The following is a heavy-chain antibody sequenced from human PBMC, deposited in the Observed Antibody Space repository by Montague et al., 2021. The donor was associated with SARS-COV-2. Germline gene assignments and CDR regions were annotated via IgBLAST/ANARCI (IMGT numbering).Heavy chain of an antibody. CDR2: VDYSGNT. D-gene: IGHD3-16*01. V-gene: IGHV4-39*01. CDR1: GGPISGSSDY. J-gene: IGHJ2*01. Sequence: SETLSLTCTVTGGPISGSSDYWGWIRQPPGKGLEWIACVDYSGNTYYNPSLKSRLTISVDTSKNQFSLKLNSVTAADTALYYCARREYSYVWGVWGHGTLVTVSS. CDR3: ARREYSYVWGV.